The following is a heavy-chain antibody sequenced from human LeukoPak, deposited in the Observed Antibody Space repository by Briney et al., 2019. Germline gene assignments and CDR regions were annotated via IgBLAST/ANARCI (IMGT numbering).Heavy chain of an antibody. D-gene: IGHD4-17*01. CDR2: IYYSGST. V-gene: IGHV4-59*01. Sequence: PSETLSLTCTVSGGSISSYYWSWIRQPPGKGLEWIGYIYYSGSTNYNPSLKSRVTISVDTSKNQFSLRLSSVTAADTAVYYCARGGIDGAIWGQGTMVTVSS. CDR1: GGSISSYY. J-gene: IGHJ3*02. CDR3: ARGGIDGAI.